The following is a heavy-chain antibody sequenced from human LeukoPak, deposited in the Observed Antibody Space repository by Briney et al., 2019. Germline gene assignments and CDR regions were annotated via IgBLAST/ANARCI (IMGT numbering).Heavy chain of an antibody. CDR3: ARGSPFGNPHV. V-gene: IGHV4-34*01. D-gene: IGHD3-10*01. J-gene: IGHJ3*01. Sequence: PSETLSLTCAVYGGSFSGYYWSWIRQPPGKGLEWIGEINHSGSTNYNPSLKSRVTISVDTSKNQFSLKLSSVTAADTAVYYCARGSPFGNPHVWGQGTMVTVPS. CDR2: INHSGST. CDR1: GGSFSGYY.